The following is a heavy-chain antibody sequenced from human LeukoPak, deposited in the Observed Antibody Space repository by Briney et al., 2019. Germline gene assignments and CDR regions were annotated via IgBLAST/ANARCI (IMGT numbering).Heavy chain of an antibody. CDR2: IRSKADNYAT. V-gene: IGHV3-73*01. CDR3: TQSNY. CDR1: GFTFSSYS. Sequence: GGPLRLSCAASGFTFSSYSMNWVRQASGKGLEWVGRIRSKADNYATAYAASVQGRCTISRDDSKSTAYLQLNSLKTEDTAVYYCTQSNYWGQGALVTVSS. J-gene: IGHJ4*02.